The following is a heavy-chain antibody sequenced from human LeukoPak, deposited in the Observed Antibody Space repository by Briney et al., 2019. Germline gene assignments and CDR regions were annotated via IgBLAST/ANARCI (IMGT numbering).Heavy chain of an antibody. Sequence: SQPLSLTFGVHGGSFSGYYWSWLRRPPGKGLEWIGEVSQTGSGITNYNPSLKSRVTISVDTSKNQFSLKLSSVTAADTAVYYCARGLFVRWLQFDRSSYFDYWGQGTLVTVSS. CDR1: GGSFSGYY. CDR2: VSQTGSGIT. V-gene: IGHV4-34*01. J-gene: IGHJ4*02. CDR3: ARGLFVRWLQFDRSSYFDY. D-gene: IGHD5-24*01.